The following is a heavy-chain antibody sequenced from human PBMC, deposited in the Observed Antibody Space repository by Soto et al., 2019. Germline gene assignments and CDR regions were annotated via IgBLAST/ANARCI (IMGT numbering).Heavy chain of an antibody. CDR2: VYYSGTT. V-gene: IGHV4-61*01. J-gene: IGHJ4*02. CDR1: GGSVSNKTYY. D-gene: IGHD4-17*01. CDR3: ARTTAVPNTLRSRYFFDY. Sequence: SETLSLTCSVSGGSVSNKTYYWSWIRQPPGKRLEWIGYVYYSGTTNYNPSLKSRVTISVDLSKNQFSLRLSPVTTADTALYYCARTTAVPNTLRSRYFFDYWGQGTLVTVSS.